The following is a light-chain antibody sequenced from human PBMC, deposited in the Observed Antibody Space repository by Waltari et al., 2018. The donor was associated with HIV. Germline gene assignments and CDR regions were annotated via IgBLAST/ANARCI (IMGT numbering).Light chain of an antibody. Sequence: DTQMTQSHFTLSASVGDRVTITFRAGQSPSNRMAWYQQKPGNAPKLLMYFTSILQSGVPSRFSGTRSGTEFNLIISRLEPEDFATYYCQRSNGPFGPGTKV. J-gene: IGKJ3*01. CDR3: QRSNGP. CDR2: FTS. CDR1: QSPSNR. V-gene: IGKV1-5*03.